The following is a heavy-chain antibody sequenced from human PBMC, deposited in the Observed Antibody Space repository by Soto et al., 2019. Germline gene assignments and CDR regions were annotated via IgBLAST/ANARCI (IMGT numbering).Heavy chain of an antibody. D-gene: IGHD3-22*01. CDR3: AKDGTLYDSSGYYYLY. J-gene: IGHJ4*02. V-gene: IGHV1-69*13. CDR1: GGTFSRYA. Sequence: SVKVSCKASGGTFSRYAISWVRQAPGQGLEWMGGIIPLFGKANYAQKFQGRVTITADESTSTAYMELSSLRSEDTAVYYCAKDGTLYDSSGYYYLYWGQGALVTVSS. CDR2: IIPLFGKA.